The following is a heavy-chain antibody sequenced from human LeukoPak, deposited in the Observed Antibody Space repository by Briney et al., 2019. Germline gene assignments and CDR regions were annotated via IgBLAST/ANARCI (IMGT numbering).Heavy chain of an antibody. V-gene: IGHV3-23*01. Sequence: GGSLRLSCAASGFTFSSYAMSWVRQAPGKGLERVSAISGSGGSTYYADSVKGRFTISRDNSENTLYLQMNSLRAEDTAVYYCAKELYSYGKVGYYFDYWGQGTLVTVSS. CDR3: AKELYSYGKVGYYFDY. CDR1: GFTFSSYA. J-gene: IGHJ4*02. CDR2: ISGSGGST. D-gene: IGHD5-18*01.